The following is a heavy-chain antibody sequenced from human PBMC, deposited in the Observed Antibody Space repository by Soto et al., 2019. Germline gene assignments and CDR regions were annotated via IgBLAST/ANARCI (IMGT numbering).Heavy chain of an antibody. CDR2: IWYDGSNK. V-gene: IGHV3-33*01. Sequence: GGSLRLSCAASGFTFSSYGMHWVRQAPGKGLEWVAVIWYDGSNKYYADTVKGGITISRDNSKNTLYLQMNSLRAEDTAVYYCARDQIVGATIFDYWGQGTLVTVSS. CDR3: ARDQIVGATIFDY. D-gene: IGHD1-26*01. J-gene: IGHJ4*02. CDR1: GFTFSSYG.